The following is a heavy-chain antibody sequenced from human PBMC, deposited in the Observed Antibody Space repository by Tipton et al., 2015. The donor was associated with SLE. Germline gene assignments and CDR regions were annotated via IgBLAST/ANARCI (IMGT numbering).Heavy chain of an antibody. CDR1: GGVVSRSCYY. D-gene: IGHD3-16*02. CDR3: ARQHYVWGSYRTYFFDY. CDR2: VSYSGST. Sequence: TLSLTCTVSGGVVSRSCYYWGWIRQPPGKGLGWIGRVSYSGSTSYNPSLQSLVTMSVVTFKNQFSLKVRFVTAADTAVYYCARQHYVWGSYRTYFFDYWGQGALVTVSS. V-gene: IGHV4-39*01. J-gene: IGHJ4*02.